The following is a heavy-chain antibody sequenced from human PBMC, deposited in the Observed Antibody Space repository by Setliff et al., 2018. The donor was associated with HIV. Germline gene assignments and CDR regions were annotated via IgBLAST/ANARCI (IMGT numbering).Heavy chain of an antibody. Sequence: PGGSLRFSCAASGFTFDDYAMHWVRQAPGKGLEWVSGISWNSGSIGYADSVKGRFTMSRDNAKNSLYLQMNSLRADDTAVYYCARDRASVRDTIFGGAQYYYYMDVWGKGTTVTVSS. D-gene: IGHD3-3*01. V-gene: IGHV3-9*01. J-gene: IGHJ6*03. CDR3: ARDRASVRDTIFGGAQYYYYMDV. CDR1: GFTFDDYA. CDR2: ISWNSGSI.